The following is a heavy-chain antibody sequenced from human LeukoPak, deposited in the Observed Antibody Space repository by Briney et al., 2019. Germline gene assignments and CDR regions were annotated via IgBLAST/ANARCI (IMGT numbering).Heavy chain of an antibody. CDR1: GFTFSSYS. D-gene: IGHD6-19*01. J-gene: IGHJ4*02. CDR2: ISSSSTTI. V-gene: IGHV3-48*02. Sequence: PGGSLRLSCAASGFTFSSYSMNRVRQAPGKGLEWVSYISSSSTTIYHAASVKGRFTISRDNAKNSLYLQMNSLRDEDTAMYYCATYAVAGTEYWGQGTLLTVSS. CDR3: ATYAVAGTEY.